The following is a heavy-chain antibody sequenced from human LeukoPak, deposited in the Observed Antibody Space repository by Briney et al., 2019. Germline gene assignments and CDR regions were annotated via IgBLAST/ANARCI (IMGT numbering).Heavy chain of an antibody. CDR1: GFTFSSYA. D-gene: IGHD6-13*01. CDR2: ISYDGSNK. V-gene: IGHV3-30*04. CDR3: AKDFFGSGSSLYNYFDY. Sequence: GRSLRLSCAASGFTFSSYAMHWVRQAPGKGLEWVAVISYDGSNKYYADSVKGRFTISRDNSKNTLYLQLNSLRAEDTAVYYCAKDFFGSGSSLYNYFDYWGQGTLVTVSS. J-gene: IGHJ4*02.